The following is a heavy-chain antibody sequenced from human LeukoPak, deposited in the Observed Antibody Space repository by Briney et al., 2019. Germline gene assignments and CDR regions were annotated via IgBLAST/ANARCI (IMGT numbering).Heavy chain of an antibody. V-gene: IGHV1-46*01. CDR3: ARDTYYYDSSGYWERAFDI. CDR1: GYTFTSYY. CDR2: INPSGGST. J-gene: IGHJ3*02. D-gene: IGHD3-22*01. Sequence: GASVKVSCKASGYTFTSYYMHWVRQAPGQGLEWMGIINPSGGSTSYAQKFQGRVTMTRNTSISTAYMELSSLRSEDTAVYYCARDTYYYDSSGYWERAFDIWGQGTMVTVSS.